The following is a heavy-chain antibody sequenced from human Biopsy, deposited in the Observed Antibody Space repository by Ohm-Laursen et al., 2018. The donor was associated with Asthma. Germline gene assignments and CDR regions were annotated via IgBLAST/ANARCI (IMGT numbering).Heavy chain of an antibody. CDR2: ISFDGSNE. Sequence: SPRLSCAASGFSFSNFGMHWVRQAPGKGLEWVAVISFDGSNEDYADSVKGRFTISRDNSKNTLFLEMNSLRAEDTAVYYCAKDERLYYGSDSKYMQPVPLGDWGQGTLVIVSA. CDR1: GFSFSNFG. V-gene: IGHV3-30*18. CDR3: AKDERLYYGSDSKYMQPVPLGD. J-gene: IGHJ4*02. D-gene: IGHD3-10*01.